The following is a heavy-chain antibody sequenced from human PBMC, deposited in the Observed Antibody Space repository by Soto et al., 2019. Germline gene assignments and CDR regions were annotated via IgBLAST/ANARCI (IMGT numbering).Heavy chain of an antibody. CDR2: IIPIFGTA. J-gene: IGHJ6*02. Sequence: ASGKVSCKASGGTFSSYAISWVRQAPGQGLEWMGGIIPIFGTANYAQKFQGRVTITADESTSTAYMELSSLRSEDTAVYYCARVVVPTYYYYGMDVWGQGTTVTVSS. CDR1: GGTFSSYA. CDR3: ARVVVPTYYYYGMDV. V-gene: IGHV1-69*13. D-gene: IGHD3-22*01.